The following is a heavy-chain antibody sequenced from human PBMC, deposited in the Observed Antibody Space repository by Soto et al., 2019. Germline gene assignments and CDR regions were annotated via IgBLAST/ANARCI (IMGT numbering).Heavy chain of an antibody. CDR2: IHSGGST. CDR1: RGSISGYY. V-gene: IGHV4-59*08. D-gene: IGHD3-16*01. CDR3: ARREIVSTFGGYDY. Sequence: SETLSLTCTVSRGSISGYYWSWIRQLPGKGLEWIGYIHSGGSTNYSPPLKSRVTMSVDTSKNQFSLKLSSVTAADTSVYYCARREIVSTFGGYDYWGQGTLVTVSS. J-gene: IGHJ4*02.